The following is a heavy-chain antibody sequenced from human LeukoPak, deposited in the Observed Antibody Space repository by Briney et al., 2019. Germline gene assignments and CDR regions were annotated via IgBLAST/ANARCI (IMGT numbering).Heavy chain of an antibody. D-gene: IGHD2-2*01. Sequence: GRSLRLSCAASGFTFSSYAVSWVRHAPGKGLEWVSVIYSGGSTYYADSVKGRFTISRQNSQNTLDLQMNRLRPEDTAVYYCARDGRYCIITSCYGYYGMDVWGQGTTVTVSS. J-gene: IGHJ6*02. CDR3: ARDGRYCIITSCYGYYGMDV. CDR1: GFTFSSYA. CDR2: IYSGGST. V-gene: IGHV3-53*04.